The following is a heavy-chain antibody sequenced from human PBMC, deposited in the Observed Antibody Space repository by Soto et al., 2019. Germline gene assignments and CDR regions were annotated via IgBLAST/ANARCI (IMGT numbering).Heavy chain of an antibody. J-gene: IGHJ2*01. CDR2: INPNSGGT. CDR3: ARDDSAARPLWYFDL. Sequence: GASVKVSCKASGYTFTGYYMHWVRQAPGQELEWMGWINPNSGGTNYAQKFQGRVTMTRDTSISTAYMELSRLRSDDTAVYYCARDDSAARPLWYFDLWGRGTLVTVSS. CDR1: GYTFTGYY. V-gene: IGHV1-2*02. D-gene: IGHD6-6*01.